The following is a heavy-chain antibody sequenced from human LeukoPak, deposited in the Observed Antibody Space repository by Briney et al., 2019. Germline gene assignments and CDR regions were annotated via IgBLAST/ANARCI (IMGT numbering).Heavy chain of an antibody. Sequence: PGGSLRLSCAASGFTFSTYNMNWVRQAPGKGLGWVSSISSGSGYIYYADSVKGRFTISRDNTTNSLFLQMNSLRAEDTAVYYCARSPYPTIQYPSDYWGQGTLVTVSS. J-gene: IGHJ4*02. D-gene: IGHD5-12*01. CDR3: ARSPYPTIQYPSDY. V-gene: IGHV3-21*01. CDR2: ISSGSGYI. CDR1: GFTFSTYN.